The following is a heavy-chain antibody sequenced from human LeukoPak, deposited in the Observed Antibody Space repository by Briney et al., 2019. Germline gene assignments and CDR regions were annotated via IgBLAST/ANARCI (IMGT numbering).Heavy chain of an antibody. CDR2: ITSNGRTT. CDR3: ANTYYYDSSGYYPFDY. J-gene: IGHJ4*02. D-gene: IGHD3-22*01. CDR1: GFTFSNNA. V-gene: IGHV3-64D*09. Sequence: GGSLRLSCSASGFTFSNNAMHWVRQGPGKGLEYVSGITSNGRTTHYADSVKGRFTISRDNSKNTLSLQMSSLRAEDTAVYYCANTYYYDSSGYYPFDYWGQGTQVTVSS.